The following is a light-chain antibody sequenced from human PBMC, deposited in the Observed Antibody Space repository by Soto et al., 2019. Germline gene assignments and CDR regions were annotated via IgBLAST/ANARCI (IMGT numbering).Light chain of an antibody. CDR2: SNN. J-gene: IGLJ1*01. Sequence: QSALTQPPSASGTPGQRVTISCSGSSSNIGSNTVNWYQQLPGTAPKLLICSNNQRPSGVPDRFSGSKSGTSASLAISGLQSEDEADYYCAAWDDSLNGLVFGTGTKVTVL. CDR3: AAWDDSLNGLV. CDR1: SSNIGSNT. V-gene: IGLV1-44*01.